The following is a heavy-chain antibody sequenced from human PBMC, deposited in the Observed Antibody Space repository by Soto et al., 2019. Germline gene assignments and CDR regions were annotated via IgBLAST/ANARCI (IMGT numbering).Heavy chain of an antibody. Sequence: SETLSLTCTVSGGSISSYYWSWIRQPPGKGLEWIGYIYYSGSTNYNPSLKSRVTISVDTSKNQFSLKLNSMTAADTAVYYCTRHRPGSGGSCYDYWGQGTLVTVSS. CDR2: IYYSGST. CDR1: GGSISSYY. J-gene: IGHJ4*02. D-gene: IGHD2-15*01. CDR3: TRHRPGSGGSCYDY. V-gene: IGHV4-59*08.